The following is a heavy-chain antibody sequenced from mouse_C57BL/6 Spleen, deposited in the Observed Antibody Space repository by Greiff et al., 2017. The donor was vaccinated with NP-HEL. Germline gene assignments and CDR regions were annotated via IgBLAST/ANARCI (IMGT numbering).Heavy chain of an antibody. Sequence: VQLQQSGAELVKPGASVKLSCTASGFNIKDSYMHWVQQRTAQGLAWIGRIDPEDGETKYAPKFQGKATMTADTSSNTAYLQLSSLTSEDTAVYYCAVYYYGSSPLYAMDYWGQGTSVTVSS. V-gene: IGHV14-2*01. CDR2: IDPEDGET. CDR1: GFNIKDSY. CDR3: AVYYYGSSPLYAMDY. D-gene: IGHD1-1*01. J-gene: IGHJ4*01.